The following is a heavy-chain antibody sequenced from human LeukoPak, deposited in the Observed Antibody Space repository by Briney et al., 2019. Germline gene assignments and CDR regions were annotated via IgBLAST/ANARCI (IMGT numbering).Heavy chain of an antibody. J-gene: IGHJ4*02. Sequence: PSETLSLTCTVSGGSISRSSYYWGWIRQTPGKGPEWIGSIYYGGSTYYNPSLKSRVTISVDTSKNQFSLKLSSVTAADTAVYYCASYGARGGYWGQGTLVTVSS. CDR2: IYYGGST. D-gene: IGHD4-17*01. V-gene: IGHV4-39*01. CDR3: ASYGARGGY. CDR1: GGSISRSSYY.